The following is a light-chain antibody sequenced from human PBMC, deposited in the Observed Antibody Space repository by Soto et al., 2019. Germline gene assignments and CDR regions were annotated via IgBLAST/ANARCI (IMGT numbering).Light chain of an antibody. CDR2: GNS. V-gene: IGLV1-40*01. CDR3: QSYDSSLSVV. CDR1: SSNIGAGYD. Sequence: QSVLTQPPSVSGAPGQRVTISCTGSSSNIGAGYDVHWYQQLPGTAPKRLMYGNSNRPSGVPHRFSGSKSGTSASLAITGLQAEDEADYYCQSYDSSLSVVFGGGTKLTVL. J-gene: IGLJ2*01.